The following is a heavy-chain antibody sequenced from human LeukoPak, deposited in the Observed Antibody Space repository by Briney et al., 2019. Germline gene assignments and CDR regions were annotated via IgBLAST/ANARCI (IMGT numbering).Heavy chain of an antibody. CDR2: ISSSSSYI. CDR3: ARAYSSGYSYFDY. J-gene: IGHJ4*02. V-gene: IGHV3-21*01. Sequence: GGSLRLSCAASGFTFSSYSMNWVRQAPGKGLEWVSSISSSSSYIYYADSVKGRFTISRDNAKNSLYLQMNSLRAEDTAVYYCARAYSSGYSYFDYWGQGTLVTVSS. D-gene: IGHD3-22*01. CDR1: GFTFSSYS.